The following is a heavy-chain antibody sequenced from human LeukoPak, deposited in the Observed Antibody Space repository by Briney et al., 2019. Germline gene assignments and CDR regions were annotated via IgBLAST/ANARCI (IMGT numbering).Heavy chain of an antibody. CDR2: INTDGRTI. Sequence: GGSLRLSCAASGFTFSRYWMHWVRQAPGKGLVWVSRINTDGRTITYADSVKGRFTISRDNAKNTLYLQMNSLRAEDTAVYYCARGTIGYCSSTSCVEYFDYWGQGTLVTVSS. CDR3: ARGTIGYCSSTSCVEYFDY. J-gene: IGHJ4*02. D-gene: IGHD2-2*03. CDR1: GFTFSRYW. V-gene: IGHV3-74*01.